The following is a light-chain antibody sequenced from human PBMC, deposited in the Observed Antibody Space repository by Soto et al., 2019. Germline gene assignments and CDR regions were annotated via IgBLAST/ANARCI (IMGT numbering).Light chain of an antibody. V-gene: IGKV3-20*01. CDR2: GAS. J-gene: IGKJ1*01. CDR1: QRVSSNY. Sequence: EIVLTQSPGTVSLSPGERATLSCRASQRVSSNYVAWFQQKTGQAPRLLIHGASARATGIPDRVSGSGSGTDFTLTISGLEPEDFAVYYCQQYGRSPWTFGQGTKVDFK. CDR3: QQYGRSPWT.